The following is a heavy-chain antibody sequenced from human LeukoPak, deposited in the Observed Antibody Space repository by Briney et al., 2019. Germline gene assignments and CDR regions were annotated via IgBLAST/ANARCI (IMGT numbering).Heavy chain of an antibody. Sequence: GGSLRLSCAASGFTFTAYLIHWVRQAPGKGLEWVAVMSSDGNAMFYADSVKGRFTISRDNSKNTLYLQMNSLRAEGTAVYYCVRESEYYFDHSASFDYWGQGTLVTVSS. CDR1: GFTFTAYL. D-gene: IGHD3-22*01. J-gene: IGHJ4*02. V-gene: IGHV3-30-3*01. CDR2: MSSDGNAM. CDR3: VRESEYYFDHSASFDY.